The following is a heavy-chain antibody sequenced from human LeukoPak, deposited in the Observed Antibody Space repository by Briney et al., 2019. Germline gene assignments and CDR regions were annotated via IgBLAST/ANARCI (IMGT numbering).Heavy chain of an antibody. J-gene: IGHJ5*02. CDR3: ARELYYYDSSGYYTNWFDP. CDR1: GGSFSGYY. Sequence: SETLSLTCAVYGGSFSGYYWSWIRQPPGKGLEWIGEINHSGSTNYNPSLKSRVTISVDTSKNQSSLKLSSVTAADTAVYYCARELYYYDSSGYYTNWFDPWGQGTLVTVSS. D-gene: IGHD3-22*01. CDR2: INHSGST. V-gene: IGHV4-34*01.